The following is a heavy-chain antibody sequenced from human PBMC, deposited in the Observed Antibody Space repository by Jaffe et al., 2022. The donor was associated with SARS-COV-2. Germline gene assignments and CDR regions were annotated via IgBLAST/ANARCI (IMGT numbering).Heavy chain of an antibody. CDR2: MRSKPSGGTT. J-gene: IGHJ4*02. D-gene: IGHD6-19*01. Sequence: EVQLVESGGDLVKPGRSLRLSCTASGFIFGDYGMSWFRQAPGKGLEWVGFMRSKPSGGTTEYAASVKGRFTISRDDSKNIVYLEMNSLKTDDTAMYYCTRYHSPGMALAAAMFYWGQGTLVTVSS. CDR3: TRYHSPGMALAAAMFY. V-gene: IGHV3-49*05. CDR1: GFIFGDYG.